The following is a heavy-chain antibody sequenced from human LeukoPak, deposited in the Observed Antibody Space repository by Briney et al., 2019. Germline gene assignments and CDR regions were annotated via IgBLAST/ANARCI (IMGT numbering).Heavy chain of an antibody. J-gene: IGHJ3*01. CDR3: ARGIATITQDSFDV. CDR2: IYHSGST. CDR1: GYSISSGYY. V-gene: IGHV4-38-2*01. Sequence: SETLSLTCAVSGYSISSGYYWGWIRQPPGKGLEWIGSIYHSGSTYYNPSLKSRVTISVDTSKHQFSLWLTSVTAADTALYYCARGIATITQDSFDVWGLGTMVTVSS. D-gene: IGHD1-26*01.